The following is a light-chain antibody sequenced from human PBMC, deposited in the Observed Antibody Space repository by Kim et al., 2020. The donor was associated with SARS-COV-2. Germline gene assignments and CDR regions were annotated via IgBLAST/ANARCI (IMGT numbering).Light chain of an antibody. Sequence: SASVGDRVTITCQASQDISNYLNWYQQKPGKAPKLLIYDASNLETGVPSRFSGSGSGTDFTFTISSLQTEDIATYYCQQYDNPFTFGGGTKVEIK. V-gene: IGKV1-33*01. CDR2: DAS. CDR3: QQYDNPFT. CDR1: QDISNY. J-gene: IGKJ4*01.